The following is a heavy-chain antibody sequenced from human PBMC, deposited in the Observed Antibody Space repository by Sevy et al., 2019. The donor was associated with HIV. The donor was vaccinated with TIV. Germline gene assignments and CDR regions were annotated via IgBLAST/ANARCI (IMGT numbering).Heavy chain of an antibody. Sequence: ASVKVSCKASGYIFTDYHMHWVRQAPGQGLEWMGWINPNSGGTDYAQKFQGRVTMTRDTSISTGYMELIRLISDDTAVYYCARGHRSGTYYNTFDFWGQGTLVTVSS. D-gene: IGHD3-10*01. CDR1: GYIFTDYH. CDR3: ARGHRSGTYYNTFDF. CDR2: INPNSGGT. J-gene: IGHJ4*02. V-gene: IGHV1-2*02.